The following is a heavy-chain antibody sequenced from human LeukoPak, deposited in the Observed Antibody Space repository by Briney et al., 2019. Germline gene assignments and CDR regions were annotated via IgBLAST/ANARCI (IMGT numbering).Heavy chain of an antibody. CDR2: VKGDGSAT. J-gene: IGHJ4*02. Sequence: GGSLRLSCAASGFIFTVYWMNWVRQAPGRGLEWLAGVKGDGSATSYVDSVKGRFTISRDNAKNSLYLQMNSLRADDTALYYCARSRGDFWGQGTLVTVSS. CDR1: GFIFTVYW. V-gene: IGHV3-7*01. CDR3: ARSRGDF.